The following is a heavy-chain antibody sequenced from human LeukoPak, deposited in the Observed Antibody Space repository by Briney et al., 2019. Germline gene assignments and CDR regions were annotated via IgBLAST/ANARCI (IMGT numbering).Heavy chain of an antibody. CDR3: ARRPYYYYYYMDV. Sequence: SETLSLTCTVSGGSIRSYYWGWIRQPPGKGLEWIGEINHSGSTNYNPSLKSRVTISVDTSKNQFSLKLSSVTAADTAVYYCARRPYYYYYYMDVWGKGTTVTVSS. CDR1: GGSIRSYY. V-gene: IGHV4-34*01. J-gene: IGHJ6*03. D-gene: IGHD6-6*01. CDR2: INHSGST.